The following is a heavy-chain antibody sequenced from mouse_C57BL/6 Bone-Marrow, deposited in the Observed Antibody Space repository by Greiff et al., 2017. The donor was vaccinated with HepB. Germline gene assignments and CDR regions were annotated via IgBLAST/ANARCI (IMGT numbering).Heavy chain of an antibody. V-gene: IGHV1-4*01. Sequence: VQLVESGAELARPGASVKMSCKASGYTFTSYTMHWVKQRPGQGLEWIGYINPSSGYTKYNQKFKDKATLTADKSSSTAYMQLSSLTSEDSAVYYCARGNYGNYLAYWGQGTLVTVSA. CDR2: INPSSGYT. J-gene: IGHJ3*01. D-gene: IGHD2-1*01. CDR1: GYTFTSYT. CDR3: ARGNYGNYLAY.